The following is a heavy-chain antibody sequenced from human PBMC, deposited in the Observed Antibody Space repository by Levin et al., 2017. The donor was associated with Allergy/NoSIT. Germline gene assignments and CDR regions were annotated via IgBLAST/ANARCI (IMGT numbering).Heavy chain of an antibody. J-gene: IGHJ4*02. Sequence: ASVKVSCKASGYTFTSYDINWVRQATGQGLEWMGWMNPNSGNTGYAQKFQGRVTMTRNTSISTAYMELSSLRSEDTAVYYCARFSTGTTGLDYWGQGTLVTVSS. CDR2: MNPNSGNT. CDR3: ARFSTGTTGLDY. CDR1: GYTFTSYD. D-gene: IGHD1-1*01. V-gene: IGHV1-8*01.